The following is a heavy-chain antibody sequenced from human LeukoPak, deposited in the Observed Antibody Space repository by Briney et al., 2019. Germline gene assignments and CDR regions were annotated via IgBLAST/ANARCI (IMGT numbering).Heavy chain of an antibody. V-gene: IGHV4-59*01. CDR3: ARVDDTSGYFDKFDY. Sequence: SETLSLTCSVSGGSISNYYWSWIRQPPGKGLEWVGYIHYSGSTNYNPSLKSRVTISVDTSKNQFSLKLTSVTAADTAVYYCARVDDTSGYFDKFDYWGQGTLVTVSS. D-gene: IGHD3-22*01. CDR1: GGSISNYY. J-gene: IGHJ4*02. CDR2: IHYSGST.